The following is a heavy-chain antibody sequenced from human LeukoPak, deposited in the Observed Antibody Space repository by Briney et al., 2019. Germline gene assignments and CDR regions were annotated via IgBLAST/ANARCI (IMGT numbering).Heavy chain of an antibody. D-gene: IGHD6-13*01. Sequence: SGGSLRLSCAASGFTFSNYGMHWVRQAPGKGLEWVAVISYDGSNKYYADSVKGRFTISRDNSKNTLYLQMNSLRAEDTAVYYCAKDPRRYSRTGAYFDYWGQGTLVTVSS. V-gene: IGHV3-30*18. CDR3: AKDPRRYSRTGAYFDY. CDR1: GFTFSNYG. J-gene: IGHJ4*02. CDR2: ISYDGSNK.